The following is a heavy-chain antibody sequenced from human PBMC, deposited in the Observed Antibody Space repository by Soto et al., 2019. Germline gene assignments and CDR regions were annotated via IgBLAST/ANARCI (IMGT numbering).Heavy chain of an antibody. CDR1: GFSLTTTHMG. J-gene: IGHJ4*02. CDR3: AHAGDYDLLSFDH. CDR2: IYWDDDK. D-gene: IGHD4-17*01. V-gene: IGHV2-5*02. Sequence: SGPRGEPAQTLTLTCAFSGFSLTTTHMGVAWIRQPPGKALEWPALIYWDDDKRYSPSLKNRLAISKDTSRNRVVLTITNMNPEDTGTYFCAHAGDYDLLSFDHWGPGTLVTVSS.